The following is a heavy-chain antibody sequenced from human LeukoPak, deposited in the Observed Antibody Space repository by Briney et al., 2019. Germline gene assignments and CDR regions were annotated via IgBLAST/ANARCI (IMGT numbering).Heavy chain of an antibody. CDR2: IKSNAEGGTT. Sequence: KAGGSLRLSCATSGFTFSNAWMSWVRQAPGRGLEWVGRIKSNAEGGTTDYAAPVKGRFTISRDDSKNTLYLQMYSLKTEDTAVYYCFTPQNLNYWGQGTLVTVSS. V-gene: IGHV3-15*01. CDR3: FTPQNLNY. J-gene: IGHJ4*02. CDR1: GFTFSNAW.